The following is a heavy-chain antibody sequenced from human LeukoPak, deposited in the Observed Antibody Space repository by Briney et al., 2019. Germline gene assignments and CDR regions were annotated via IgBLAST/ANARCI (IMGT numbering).Heavy chain of an antibody. D-gene: IGHD3-22*01. CDR3: ARLYYYDSSGYPTGDAFDI. CDR2: IYTTGTT. V-gene: IGHV4-4*09. J-gene: IGHJ3*02. Sequence: SETLSLTCSVSGGSISSYYWSWTRQPPGKGLEWIGYIYTTGTTNYNPSLKSRVTISVDTSKNQFSLKLSSVTAADTAVYYCARLYYYDSSGYPTGDAFDIWGQGTMVTVSS. CDR1: GGSISSYY.